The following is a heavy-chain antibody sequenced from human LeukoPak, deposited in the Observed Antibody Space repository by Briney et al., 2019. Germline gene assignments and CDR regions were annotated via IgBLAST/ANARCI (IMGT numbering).Heavy chain of an antibody. CDR2: LKQGGREK. Sequence: GGSLRLSCAASGFTFSSYWMSWVRQAPGKGLEWVANLKQGGREKYYVDSMKGRFTISRDNAKNSLYLQMNSLRAEDTAVYYCARDLYYGSGTPPYSFDYWGQGTLVTVSS. V-gene: IGHV3-7*01. D-gene: IGHD3-10*01. CDR3: ARDLYYGSGTPPYSFDY. J-gene: IGHJ4*02. CDR1: GFTFSSYW.